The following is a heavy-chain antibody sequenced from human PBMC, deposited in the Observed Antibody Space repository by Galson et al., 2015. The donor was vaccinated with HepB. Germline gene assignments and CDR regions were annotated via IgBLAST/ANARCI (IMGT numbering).Heavy chain of an antibody. J-gene: IGHJ3*02. Sequence: QSGAEVKKPGESLKISCKGSGSSFTSYWIGWVRRMPGKGLEWMGIIYPGDSDTRYSPSFQGQVTISADKSISTAYLQWSSLKASDTAMYYCARSEPNNWNFLVDAFDIWGQGTMVTVSS. CDR2: IYPGDSDT. V-gene: IGHV5-51*03. CDR3: ARSEPNNWNFLVDAFDI. D-gene: IGHD1-7*01. CDR1: GSSFTSYW.